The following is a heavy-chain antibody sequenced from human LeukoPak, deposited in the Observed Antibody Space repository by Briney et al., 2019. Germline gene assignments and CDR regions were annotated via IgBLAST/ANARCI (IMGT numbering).Heavy chain of an antibody. J-gene: IGHJ3*02. V-gene: IGHV4-61*02. CDR2: IYTSGST. D-gene: IGHD5-18*01. CDR3: TTVDTDAFDI. Sequence: SETLSLTCTVSGGSISSGSYYWSWIGQPAGKGLEWIGRIYTSGSTNYNPSLKSRVTISVDTSKNQFSLKLSSVTAADTAVYYCTTVDTDAFDIWGQGTMVTVSS. CDR1: GGSISSGSYY.